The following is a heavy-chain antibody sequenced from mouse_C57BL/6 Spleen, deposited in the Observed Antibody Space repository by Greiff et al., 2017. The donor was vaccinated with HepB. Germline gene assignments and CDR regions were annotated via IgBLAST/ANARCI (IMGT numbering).Heavy chain of an antibody. J-gene: IGHJ4*01. V-gene: IGHV5-17*01. CDR3: ARGTHYAMDY. CDR1: GFTFTDYG. Sequence: EVQLVESGGGLVKPGGSLKLSCAASGFTFTDYGMHWVRQAPEKGLEWVAYISSGSSTIYYADTVKGRFTISRDNAKNTLFLQVTSLRSEDTAMYYCARGTHYAMDYWGQGASVTVAS. D-gene: IGHD3-3*01. CDR2: ISSGSSTI.